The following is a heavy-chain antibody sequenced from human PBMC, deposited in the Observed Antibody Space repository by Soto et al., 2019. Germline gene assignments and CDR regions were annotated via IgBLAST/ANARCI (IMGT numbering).Heavy chain of an antibody. CDR2: IIPIFGTA. CDR3: ARRLEYCSGGSCYSYFDY. Sequence: ASVKVSCKASGGTFSSYAISWVRQAPGQGLEWMGGIIPIFGTANYAQKFQGRVTITADESTSTAYMELSSLRSEDTAVYYCARRLEYCSGGSCYSYFDYWGQGTLVTVSS. D-gene: IGHD2-15*01. J-gene: IGHJ4*02. V-gene: IGHV1-69*13. CDR1: GGTFSSYA.